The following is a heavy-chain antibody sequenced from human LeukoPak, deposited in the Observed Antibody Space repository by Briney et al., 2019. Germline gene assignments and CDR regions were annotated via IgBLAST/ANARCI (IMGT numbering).Heavy chain of an antibody. CDR1: GFTFNNYA. Sequence: PGGSLRLSCAASGFTFNNYAMSWVRQAPGRGLEWVSTISGSGDSTYYADSVKGRFTISRDNSKNTLYRQMNSLRPEDTAVYYCPKGCASTGCYTSEHWGQGTLVTVSS. V-gene: IGHV3-23*01. CDR2: ISGSGDST. CDR3: PKGCASTGCYTSEH. J-gene: IGHJ4*02. D-gene: IGHD2-2*02.